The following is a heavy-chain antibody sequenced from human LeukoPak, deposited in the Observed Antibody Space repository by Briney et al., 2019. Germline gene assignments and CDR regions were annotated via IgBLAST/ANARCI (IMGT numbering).Heavy chain of an antibody. CDR1: GFTFSSYW. CDR3: ARDSRDGYNRLDY. Sequence: GGSLRLSCAASGFTFSSYWMSWVRQAPGKGLEWVANIKQDGSENYYVDSVKGRLTISRDNAKNSLYLQMNSLRAEDTAVYYCARDSRDGYNRLDYWGQGTLVTVSS. D-gene: IGHD5-24*01. CDR2: IKQDGSEN. J-gene: IGHJ4*02. V-gene: IGHV3-7*01.